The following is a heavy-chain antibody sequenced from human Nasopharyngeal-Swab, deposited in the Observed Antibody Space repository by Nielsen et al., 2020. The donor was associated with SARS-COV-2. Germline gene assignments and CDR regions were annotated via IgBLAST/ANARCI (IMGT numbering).Heavy chain of an antibody. Sequence: SETLSLTCTVSGGSISSYYWSWIRQPAGKGLEWIGRIYTSGSTNYNTSLKSRVTISVDTSKNQFSLKLSSVTAADTAVYYCARWFPRYYYYGMDVWGQGTTVTVSS. D-gene: IGHD3-10*01. CDR1: GGSISSYY. CDR2: IYTSGST. J-gene: IGHJ6*02. V-gene: IGHV4-4*07. CDR3: ARWFPRYYYYGMDV.